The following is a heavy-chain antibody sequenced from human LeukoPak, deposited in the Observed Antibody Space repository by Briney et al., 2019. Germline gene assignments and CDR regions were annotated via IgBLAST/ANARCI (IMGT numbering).Heavy chain of an antibody. CDR2: IYHTGRT. CDR3: ARVRTSSLGWFDP. D-gene: IGHD1-1*01. V-gene: IGHV4-38-2*01. J-gene: IGHJ5*02. Sequence: ASETLSLTCAVSGYSISISFYWGGIRQPPGKGLEWIGSIYHTGRTYYNPSLNSRVTISVDTSKDHFSLKLSSVTAADTAVYYCARVRTSSLGWFDPWGQGTLVTVSS. CDR1: GYSISISFY.